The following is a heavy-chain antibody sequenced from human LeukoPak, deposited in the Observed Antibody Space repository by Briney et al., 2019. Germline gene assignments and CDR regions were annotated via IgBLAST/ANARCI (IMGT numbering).Heavy chain of an antibody. J-gene: IGHJ6*03. Sequence: ASVKVSCKASGYTFTSYYMHWVRQAPGQGLEWMGIINPSGGSTSYAQKFQGRVTMTRDTSTSTVYMELSSLRSEDTAVYYCARGRGITMVRGVMSRGYMDVWGKGTTVTVSS. V-gene: IGHV1-46*01. CDR1: GYTFTSYY. D-gene: IGHD3-10*01. CDR3: ARGRGITMVRGVMSRGYMDV. CDR2: INPSGGST.